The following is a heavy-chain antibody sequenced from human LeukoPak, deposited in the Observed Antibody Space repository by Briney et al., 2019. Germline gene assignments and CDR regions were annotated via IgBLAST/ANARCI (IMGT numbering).Heavy chain of an antibody. J-gene: IGHJ5*02. Sequence: SETLSLTCTVSGGSISSSSYYWGWIRQPPGKGLEWIGSIYYSGSTYYNPSLKSRVTISVDTSKNQFSLKLSSVTAADTAVYYCARDDGNQLLSSAPGWFDPWGQGTLVTVSS. CDR2: IYYSGST. CDR1: GGSISSSSYY. V-gene: IGHV4-39*07. CDR3: ARDDGNQLLSSAPGWFDP. D-gene: IGHD2-2*01.